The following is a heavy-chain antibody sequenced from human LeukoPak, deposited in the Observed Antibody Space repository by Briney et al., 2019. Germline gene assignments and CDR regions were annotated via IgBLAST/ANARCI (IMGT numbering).Heavy chain of an antibody. CDR3: ASGTMVRGVLPSPFDY. D-gene: IGHD3-10*01. V-gene: IGHV1-69*13. CDR1: GGTFSSYA. J-gene: IGHJ4*02. CDR2: IIPIFGTA. Sequence: ASVKVSCKASGGTFSSYAISWVRQAPGQGLEWMGGIIPIFGTANYAQKFQGRVTITADESTSTAYMELSSLRSEDTAVYYCASGTMVRGVLPSPFDYWGQGTLVTVSS.